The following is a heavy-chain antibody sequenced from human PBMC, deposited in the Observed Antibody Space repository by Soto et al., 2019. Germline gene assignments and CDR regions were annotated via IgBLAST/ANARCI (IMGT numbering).Heavy chain of an antibody. J-gene: IGHJ6*02. CDR2: INAGNGNT. Sequence: GASVKVSCKASGYTFTGYAMHWVRHAPGQRLEWMGWINAGNGNTKYSQKFQGRVTITRDTSASTAYMELSSLRSEDTAVYYCARDLLPSSSWYVILPYYYYGMDVWGQGTTVTVSS. CDR3: ARDLLPSSSWYVILPYYYYGMDV. D-gene: IGHD6-13*01. V-gene: IGHV1-3*01. CDR1: GYTFTGYA.